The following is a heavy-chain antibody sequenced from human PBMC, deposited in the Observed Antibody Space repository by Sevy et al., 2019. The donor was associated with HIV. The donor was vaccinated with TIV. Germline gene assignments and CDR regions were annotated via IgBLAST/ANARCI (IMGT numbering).Heavy chain of an antibody. D-gene: IGHD5-12*01. J-gene: IGHJ4*02. CDR3: ARDAGYTTKLNPLH. V-gene: IGHV3-30*04. Sequence: GGSLRLSCSASGFRLNTYAMHWVRQAPGKGLEWVSVISSTGNFESYAASVKGRFTISKDNSKNTVSLQMNSLRPEDTAMYYCARDAGYTTKLNPLHWGQGTLVTVSS. CDR1: GFRLNTYA. CDR2: ISSTGNFE.